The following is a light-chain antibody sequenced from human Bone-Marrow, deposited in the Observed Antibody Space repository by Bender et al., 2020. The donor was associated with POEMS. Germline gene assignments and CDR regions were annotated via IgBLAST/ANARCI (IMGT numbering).Light chain of an antibody. CDR2: NSD. CDR1: SSNIGSNT. V-gene: IGLV1-44*01. Sequence: QSVLTQPPSASGTPGQRVTISCSGSSSNIGSNTVNWYQHLPGTAPKLIIYNSDQRPSGVPDRFSGSMSGTSASLAISGLHSEDEADYYCVAWDDTLNGWVFGGGTKLTVL. CDR3: VAWDDTLNGWV. J-gene: IGLJ2*01.